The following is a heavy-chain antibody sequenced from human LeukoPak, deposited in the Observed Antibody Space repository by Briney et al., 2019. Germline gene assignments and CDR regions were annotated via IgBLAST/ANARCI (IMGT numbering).Heavy chain of an antibody. CDR2: IYSGGTT. CDR1: GFTVSTYF. Sequence: GGSLRLSCAASGFTVSTYFMAWAGQAPGKGLEWVSLIYSGGTTYYADSVKGRFAISRDNSKNTLYLQMNSLRAEDTAVYYCAREPSYTSGLDYWGQGALVTVSS. CDR3: AREPSYTSGLDY. V-gene: IGHV3-66*01. D-gene: IGHD6-19*01. J-gene: IGHJ4*02.